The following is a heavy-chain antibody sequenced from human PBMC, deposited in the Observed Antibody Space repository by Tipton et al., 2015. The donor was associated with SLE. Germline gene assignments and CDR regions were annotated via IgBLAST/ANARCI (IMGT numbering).Heavy chain of an antibody. D-gene: IGHD2-15*01. Sequence: SLRLSCSASAFSITSYWMTWVRQAPGKGLEWVAATSFDGSGKYYADSVNGRVTISRDNYKNTLYLQMNSLRAEDTAVYYCSASLLPLYGMDVWGQGTTVTVSS. CDR2: TSFDGSGK. J-gene: IGHJ6*02. CDR3: SASLLPLYGMDV. CDR1: AFSITSYW. V-gene: IGHV3-30*03.